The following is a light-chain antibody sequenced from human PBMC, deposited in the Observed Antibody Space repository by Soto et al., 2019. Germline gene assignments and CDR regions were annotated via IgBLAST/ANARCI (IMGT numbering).Light chain of an antibody. Sequence: QSALTQPASVSGSPGQSITISCTGTNSDLGAYDYVSWYQQHPGKAPRLLIYEVFNRPSGVSDRFSGSKSANTASLTISGLQADDEADYYCSSYTASSARVFGPGTKLTV. V-gene: IGLV2-14*01. CDR3: SSYTASSARV. J-gene: IGLJ1*01. CDR2: EVF. CDR1: NSDLGAYDY.